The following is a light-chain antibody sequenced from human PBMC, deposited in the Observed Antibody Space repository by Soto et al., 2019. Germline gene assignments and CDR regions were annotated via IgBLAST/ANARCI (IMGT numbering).Light chain of an antibody. J-gene: IGKJ1*01. CDR3: QHTYTSPPT. CDR2: ATS. V-gene: IGKV1-39*01. CDR1: QTASNY. Sequence: DTQMTQSPSYLSASVGDRISITFRASQTASNYVNWYQQKPGKAPTLLISATSTLQSGVASRFRGSGSETDFTLTITSLQPVDFETYCCQHTYTSPPTFGHGTKVAIK.